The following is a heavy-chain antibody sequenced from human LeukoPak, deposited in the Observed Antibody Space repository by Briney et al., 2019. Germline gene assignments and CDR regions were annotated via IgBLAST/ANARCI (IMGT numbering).Heavy chain of an antibody. V-gene: IGHV4-59*01. Sequence: SETLSLTCAVYGGSFSGYYWSWIRQPPGKGLEWIGYIYYSGSTNYNPSLKSRVTISVDTSKNQFSLKLSSVTAADTAVYYCARGRYDFWSGYYTTYYFDYWGQGTLVTVSS. CDR2: IYYSGST. J-gene: IGHJ4*02. CDR3: ARGRYDFWSGYYTTYYFDY. CDR1: GGSFSGYY. D-gene: IGHD3-3*01.